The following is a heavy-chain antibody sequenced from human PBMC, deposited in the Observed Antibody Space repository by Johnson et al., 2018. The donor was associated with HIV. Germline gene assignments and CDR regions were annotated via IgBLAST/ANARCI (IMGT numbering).Heavy chain of an antibody. V-gene: IGHV3-7*01. CDR2: IKQDGSEK. Sequence: VQLVESGGGLVQPGGSLRLSCAASGFTFSSYWMSWVRQAPGKRLEWVANIKQDGSEKYYLDSVKGRFTISRDNAKNSLYLQMNSLIAEDTAVYYCARDGRGLDAFDIWGQWTVVTVSS. D-gene: IGHD3/OR15-3a*01. J-gene: IGHJ3*02. CDR3: ARDGRGLDAFDI. CDR1: GFTFSSYW.